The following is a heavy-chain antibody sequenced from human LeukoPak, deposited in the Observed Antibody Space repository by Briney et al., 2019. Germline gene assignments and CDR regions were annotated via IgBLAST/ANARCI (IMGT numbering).Heavy chain of an antibody. D-gene: IGHD1-26*01. CDR2: IIPIFGTA. Sequence: SVKVSCKASGGTFSSYAISWVRQAPGQGLEWMGGIIPIFGTANYAQKFQGRVTITTDESTSTAYMELSSLRSEDTAVYYCARAEYSGSYRGWFDPWGQGTLVTVSS. V-gene: IGHV1-69*05. J-gene: IGHJ5*02. CDR3: ARAEYSGSYRGWFDP. CDR1: GGTFSSYA.